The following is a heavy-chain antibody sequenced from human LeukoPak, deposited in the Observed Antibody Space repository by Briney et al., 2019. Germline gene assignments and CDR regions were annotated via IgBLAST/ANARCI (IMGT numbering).Heavy chain of an antibody. CDR2: ISGSGGST. D-gene: IGHD2-15*01. Sequence: PGGSLRLSCAASGFTFSSYAMSWVRQAPGKGLEWVSAISGSGGSTYYADSVKGRFTISRDNSKNTLYLQMNSLRAEDTAVYYCAKDLTVVVAAPIDYWGQGTLVTVSP. J-gene: IGHJ4*02. V-gene: IGHV3-23*01. CDR3: AKDLTVVVAAPIDY. CDR1: GFTFSSYA.